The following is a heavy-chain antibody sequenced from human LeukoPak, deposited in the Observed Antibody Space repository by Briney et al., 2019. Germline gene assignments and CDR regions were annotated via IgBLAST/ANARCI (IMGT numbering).Heavy chain of an antibody. CDR1: GFTFSSYG. CDR3: AKDRVRWAFDI. J-gene: IGHJ3*02. CDR2: TTDSGGST. V-gene: IGHV3-23*01. Sequence: GGSLRLSCAASGFTFSSYGMSWVRQAPGKGLEWVSTTTDSGGSTFYAASVKGRFTISRDISKNTLYLQMSSLRAEDTAVYYCAKDRVRWAFDIWGQGTMVTVSS. D-gene: IGHD3-10*01.